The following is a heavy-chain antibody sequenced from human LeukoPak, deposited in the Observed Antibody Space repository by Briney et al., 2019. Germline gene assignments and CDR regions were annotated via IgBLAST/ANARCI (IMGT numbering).Heavy chain of an antibody. Sequence: ASVKVSCKASGYTFTSCDMNWVRHDTGQGLEWKGWRKPNSGNTGYAQKLQGRVTMTGNTSISTAYIELSSLSSEDTAVYYCARSPMRRDILTGPAFDIWGQGTMVTVSS. CDR2: RKPNSGNT. CDR1: GYTFTSCD. D-gene: IGHD3-9*01. V-gene: IGHV1-8*01. CDR3: ARSPMRRDILTGPAFDI. J-gene: IGHJ3*02.